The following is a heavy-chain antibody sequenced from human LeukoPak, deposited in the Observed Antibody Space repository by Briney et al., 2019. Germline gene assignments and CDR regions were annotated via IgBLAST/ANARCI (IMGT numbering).Heavy chain of an antibody. J-gene: IGHJ4*02. Sequence: SETLSLTCIVSGGSISSYYWSWIRQPPGKGLEWIGYIYYSGSTNYNPSLKSRVTISVDTSKNQFSLKLSSVTAADMAVYYCARHGGDYYDSSGYSDYWGQGTLVTVSS. V-gene: IGHV4-59*08. CDR1: GGSISSYY. CDR3: ARHGGDYYDSSGYSDY. D-gene: IGHD3-22*01. CDR2: IYYSGST.